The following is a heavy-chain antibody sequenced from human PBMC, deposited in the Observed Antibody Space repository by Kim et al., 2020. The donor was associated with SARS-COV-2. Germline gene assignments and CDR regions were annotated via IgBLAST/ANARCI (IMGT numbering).Heavy chain of an antibody. V-gene: IGHV4-61*01. D-gene: IGHD3-10*01. CDR1: GGSVSSGSYY. J-gene: IGHJ5*02. CDR3: ARDYGVFSRFGELSDQGFDP. Sequence: SETLSLTCTVSGGSVSSGSYYWSWIRQPPGKGLEWIGYIYYSGSTNYNPSLKSRVTISVDTSKNQFSLKLSSVTAADTAVYYCARDYGVFSRFGELSDQGFDPWGQGTLVTVSS. CDR2: IYYSGST.